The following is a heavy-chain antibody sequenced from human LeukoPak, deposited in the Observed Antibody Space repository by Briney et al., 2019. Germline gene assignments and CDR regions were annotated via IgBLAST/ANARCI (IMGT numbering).Heavy chain of an antibody. CDR2: ISSSSSYI. D-gene: IGHD3-3*01. CDR1: GFTFSSYS. Sequence: MPGGSLRLSCAASGFTFSSYSMNWVRQAPGKGLEWVSSISSSSSYIYYADSVKGRFTISRDNAKNSLYLQMNSLKTEDTAVYYCTTDVLRFLEWLFDDYWGQGTLVTVSS. CDR3: TTDVLRFLEWLFDDY. J-gene: IGHJ4*02. V-gene: IGHV3-21*03.